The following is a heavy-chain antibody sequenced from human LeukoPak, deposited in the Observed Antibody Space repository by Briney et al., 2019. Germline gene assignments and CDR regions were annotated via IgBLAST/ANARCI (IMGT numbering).Heavy chain of an antibody. D-gene: IGHD1-14*01. Sequence: PGGSLRLSCAASGFTFSSYSMNWVRQAPGKGLEWVSSISSSSSYIYYADSVKGRFTISRDNAKNSLYLQMNSLRAEDTAVYYCARVSTGTSGAFDIWGQGTMVTVSS. CDR1: GFTFSSYS. CDR3: ARVSTGTSGAFDI. CDR2: ISSSSSYI. V-gene: IGHV3-21*01. J-gene: IGHJ3*02.